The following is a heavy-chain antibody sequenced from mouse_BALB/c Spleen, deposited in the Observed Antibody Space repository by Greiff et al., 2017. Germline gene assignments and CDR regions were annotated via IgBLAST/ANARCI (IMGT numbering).Heavy chain of an antibody. Sequence: VQLKESGAELVKPGASVKLSCTASGFNIKDTYMHWVKQRPEQGLEWIGRIDPANGNTKYDPKFQGKATITADTSSNTAYLQLSSLTSEDTAVYYCARRCSSYDDYWGQGTTLTVSS. D-gene: IGHD1-1*01. V-gene: IGHV14-3*02. J-gene: IGHJ2*01. CDR1: GFNIKDTY. CDR3: ARRCSSYDDY. CDR2: IDPANGNT.